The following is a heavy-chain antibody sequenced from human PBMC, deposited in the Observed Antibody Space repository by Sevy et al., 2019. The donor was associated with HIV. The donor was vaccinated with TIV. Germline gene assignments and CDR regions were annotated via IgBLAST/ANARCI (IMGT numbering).Heavy chain of an antibody. CDR2: IHYSGNT. V-gene: IGHV4-59*08. CDR1: GGSINSYY. J-gene: IGHJ4*02. D-gene: IGHD2-21*02. CDR3: ARHKSQGDHPLDL. Sequence: SETLSLTCVVSGGSINSYYWSWIRLPPGKGLEFIGWIHYSGNTNYNPSLSSRVSMSVDTSRNQFSLKVHSLTAADTAVYYCARHKSQGDHPLDLWGQGTLVTVSS.